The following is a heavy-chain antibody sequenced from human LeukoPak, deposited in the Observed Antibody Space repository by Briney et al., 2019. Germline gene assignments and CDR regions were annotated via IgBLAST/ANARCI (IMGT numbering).Heavy chain of an antibody. V-gene: IGHV1-46*01. CDR3: ASSPSFCSGGSCYFFVDVFNI. D-gene: IGHD2-15*01. CDR1: GYTFTSYY. CDR2: INPSGGST. Sequence: ASVKVSCKASGYTFTSYYMHWVRQAPGQGLEWMGIINPSGGSTSYAQKFQGRVTMTRDTSTSTVYMELSSLRSEDTAVYYCASSPSFCSGGSCYFFVDVFNIWAKGTMVTFS. J-gene: IGHJ3*02.